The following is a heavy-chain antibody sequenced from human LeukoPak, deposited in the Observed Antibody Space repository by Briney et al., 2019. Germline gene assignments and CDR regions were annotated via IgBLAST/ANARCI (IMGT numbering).Heavy chain of an antibody. Sequence: GGSLRLSCAASGFTFSNYWIHWVRQAPGKGLVWVSRIDNAGSITTYADSVKGRFTISRDNSKNTLYLQMNSLRAEDTAVYYCAREGGYSYGPNYYYYGMDVWGQGTTVTVSS. CDR1: GFTFSNYW. CDR3: AREGGYSYGPNYYYYGMDV. J-gene: IGHJ6*02. D-gene: IGHD5-18*01. V-gene: IGHV3-74*03. CDR2: IDNAGSIT.